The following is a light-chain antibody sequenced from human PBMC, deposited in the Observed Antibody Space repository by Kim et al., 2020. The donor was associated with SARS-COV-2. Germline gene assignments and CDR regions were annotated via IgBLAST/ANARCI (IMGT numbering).Light chain of an antibody. J-gene: IGKJ1*01. Sequence: AAPVGDRVTISDRASQSISSRLAWYQQKPGKAPELLIYAASTLERGVPSRFGGTGSGSEFTLTISSLQSDNLAAYYCQQYSSYSTFGQGTTVDIK. CDR2: AAS. CDR3: QQYSSYST. V-gene: IGKV1-5*01. CDR1: QSISSR.